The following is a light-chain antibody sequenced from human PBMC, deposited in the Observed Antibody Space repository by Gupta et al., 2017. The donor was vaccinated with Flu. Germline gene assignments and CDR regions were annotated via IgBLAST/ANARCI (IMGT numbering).Light chain of an antibody. CDR2: GKS. CDR3: QSHDSSRSGWV. J-gene: IGLJ3*02. Sequence: QSVLTQPPSVSGAPGQRVTIPCTGSSSNIGAGYDVPWYQQLPSTAPKLLIYGKSNRHSVVPGRFSGTKSATSATVATTRLQAEVGADYYCQSHDSSRSGWVFGGGTKRTVL. CDR1: SSNIGAGYD. V-gene: IGLV1-40*01.